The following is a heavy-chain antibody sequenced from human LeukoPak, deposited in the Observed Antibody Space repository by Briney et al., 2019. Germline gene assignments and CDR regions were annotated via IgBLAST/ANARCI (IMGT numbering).Heavy chain of an antibody. CDR3: AKGIDSGTYSVDY. V-gene: IGHV3-23*01. Sequence: GGSLRPSCAASGFTFSSFAMNWVRQAPGKGLEWVSAISGSGGSTYYADSVKGRFTISRDNSKNTLYLQMNSLRAEDTAIYYCAKGIDSGTYSVDYWGQGTLVTVSS. CDR1: GFTFSSFA. D-gene: IGHD1-26*01. J-gene: IGHJ4*02. CDR2: ISGSGGST.